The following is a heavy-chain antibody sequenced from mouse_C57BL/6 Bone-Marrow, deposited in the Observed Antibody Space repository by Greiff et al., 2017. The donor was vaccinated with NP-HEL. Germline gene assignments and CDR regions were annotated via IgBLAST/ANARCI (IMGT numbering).Heavy chain of an antibody. D-gene: IGHD1-1*01. Sequence: QVQLQQSGAELARPGASVKLSCKASGYTFTSYGISWVKQRPGQGLEWIGEIYPRSGNTYYNEKFKGKATLTADKSSSTAYMELRSLTSEDSAVYFCARPYYYGSSPVYFDYWGQGTTLTVSS. CDR2: IYPRSGNT. CDR1: GYTFTSYG. J-gene: IGHJ2*01. CDR3: ARPYYYGSSPVYFDY. V-gene: IGHV1-81*01.